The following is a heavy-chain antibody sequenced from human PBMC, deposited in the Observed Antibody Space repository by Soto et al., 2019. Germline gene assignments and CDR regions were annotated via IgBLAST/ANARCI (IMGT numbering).Heavy chain of an antibody. J-gene: IGHJ4*02. CDR2: ISSSSSYI. CDR1: GFTFSSYS. D-gene: IGHD1-20*01. CDR3: ARTGITGTTAGTDY. Sequence: GGSLRLSCAASGFTFSSYSMNWVRQAPGKGLEWVSSISSSSSYIYYADSVKGRFTISRDNAKNSLYLQMNSLRAEDTAVYYCARTGITGTTAGTDYWGQGTLVTVSS. V-gene: IGHV3-21*01.